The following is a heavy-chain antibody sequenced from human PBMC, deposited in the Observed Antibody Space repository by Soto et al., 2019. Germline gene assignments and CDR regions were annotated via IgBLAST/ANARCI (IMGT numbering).Heavy chain of an antibody. CDR1: GFTFSSYG. CDR3: AKDKRNYYDGNLLDY. CDR2: ISYDGSNK. J-gene: IGHJ4*02. V-gene: IGHV3-30*18. Sequence: QVQLVESGGGVVQPGRSLRLSCAASGFTFSSYGMHWVRQAPGKGLEWVAVISYDGSNKYYADSVKGRFTISRDNSKNTLYLQMNSLRAEDTAVYYFAKDKRNYYDGNLLDYWGQGTLVTVSS. D-gene: IGHD3-22*01.